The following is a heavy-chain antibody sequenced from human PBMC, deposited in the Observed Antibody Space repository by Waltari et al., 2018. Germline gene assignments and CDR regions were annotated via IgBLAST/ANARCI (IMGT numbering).Heavy chain of an antibody. CDR3: AKDSAGLVATGGDY. V-gene: IGHV3-30*02. Sequence: QVQLVESGGGVVQPGGSLRLSCAASGFTFSSYGMHWVRQAPGKGLEWVAFIRYDGSNKYYADSVKGRFTISRDNSKNTLYLQMNSLRAEDTAVYYCAKDSAGLVATGGDYWGQGTLVTVSS. J-gene: IGHJ4*02. CDR2: IRYDGSNK. CDR1: GFTFSSYG. D-gene: IGHD5-12*01.